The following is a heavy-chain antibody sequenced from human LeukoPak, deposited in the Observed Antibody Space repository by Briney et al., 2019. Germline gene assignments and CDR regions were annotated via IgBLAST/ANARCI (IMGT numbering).Heavy chain of an antibody. CDR3: ARSSGLNVYYDF. V-gene: IGHV3-74*01. CDR2: IKSDGSST. D-gene: IGHD3-22*01. J-gene: IGHJ4*02. CDR1: GFTFGSYY. Sequence: GGSLRLSCAASGFTFGSYYMQWLRHAPGKALMWVSRIKSDGSSTTYADSVKGRFTISRDNAKNTLYLQMNSLRAEDTAVYYCARSSGLNVYYDFWGQGTLVTVSS.